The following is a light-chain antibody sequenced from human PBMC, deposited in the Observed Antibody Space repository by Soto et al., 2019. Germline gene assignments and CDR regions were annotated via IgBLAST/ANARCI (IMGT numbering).Light chain of an antibody. J-gene: IGLJ1*01. CDR3: SSYTSGGTLYV. Sequence: QSVLTQPASLSGSPGQSITISCAGTSSDIGGSKYVSWYQQHPGKAPKLIIYEVTYRPSGVSARFSGSKSGNTASLTVSGLQAEDEADYYCSSYTSGGTLYVFGTGTKVTAL. CDR1: SSDIGGSKY. V-gene: IGLV2-14*01. CDR2: EVT.